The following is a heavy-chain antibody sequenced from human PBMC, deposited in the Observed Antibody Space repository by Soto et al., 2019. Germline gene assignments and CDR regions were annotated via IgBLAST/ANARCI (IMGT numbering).Heavy chain of an antibody. CDR2: INHSGST. Sequence: SETLSLTCAVYGGSFSGYYWSWIRQPPGKGLEWIGEINHSGSTNYNPSLKSRVTISVDTSKNQFSLKLSSVTAADTAVYYCARDLGRGYFFWFDPWGQGTLVTVSS. CDR1: GGSFSGYY. CDR3: ARDLGRGYFFWFDP. D-gene: IGHD5-18*01. V-gene: IGHV4-34*01. J-gene: IGHJ5*02.